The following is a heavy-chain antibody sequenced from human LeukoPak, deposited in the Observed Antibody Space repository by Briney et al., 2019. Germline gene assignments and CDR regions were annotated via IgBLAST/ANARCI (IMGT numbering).Heavy chain of an antibody. D-gene: IGHD3-22*01. CDR1: GFTFSSYA. Sequence: GGSLRLSRAASGFTFSSYAMHWVRQAPGKGLEWVAVISYDGSNKYYADSVKGRFTISRDNSKNTLYLQMNSLRAEDTAVYYCARESPPENYYDSSGSDYWGQGTLVTVSS. J-gene: IGHJ4*02. V-gene: IGHV3-30-3*01. CDR2: ISYDGSNK. CDR3: ARESPPENYYDSSGSDY.